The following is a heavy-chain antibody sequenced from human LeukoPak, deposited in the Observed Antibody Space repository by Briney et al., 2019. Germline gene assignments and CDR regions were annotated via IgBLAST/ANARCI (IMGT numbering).Heavy chain of an antibody. D-gene: IGHD5-24*01. CDR3: TLGGNVYKLGNF. J-gene: IGHJ4*02. Sequence: SETLTLTCTVSDDSISTNNYYWSWIRQPPGKGLEWVWTVHLSGTTYYSPSLNSRFSISVDTSKNQFYRMLKSVTAPDTAVYCCTLGGNVYKLGNFWGQGTLVTVSS. CDR1: DDSISTNNYY. V-gene: IGHV4-39*01. CDR2: VHLSGTT.